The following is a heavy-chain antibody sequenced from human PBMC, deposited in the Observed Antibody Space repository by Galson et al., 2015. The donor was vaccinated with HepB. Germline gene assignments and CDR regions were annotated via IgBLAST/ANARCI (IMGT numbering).Heavy chain of an antibody. CDR2: ISGSGGST. V-gene: IGHV3-23*01. CDR3: AKEEGPYDSSVDDAFDI. J-gene: IGHJ3*02. D-gene: IGHD3-22*01. Sequence: SLRLSCAASGFTFSSYSMNWVRQAPGKGLEWVSAISGSGGSTYYADSVKGRFTISRDNSKNTLYLQMNSLRAEDTAVYYCAKEEGPYDSSVDDAFDIWGQGTMVTVSS. CDR1: GFTFSSYS.